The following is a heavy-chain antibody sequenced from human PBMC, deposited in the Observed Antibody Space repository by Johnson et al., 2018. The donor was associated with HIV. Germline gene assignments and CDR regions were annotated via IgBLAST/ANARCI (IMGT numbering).Heavy chain of an antibody. D-gene: IGHD5-24*01. CDR3: ARACRDGYTCDAFDI. CDR1: GFTFSSYD. CDR2: IFSGGTT. Sequence: VQLVESGGGLVQPGGSLRLSCAASGFTFSSYDMHWVRQAPGKGLDCVSVIFSGGTTYYADSVNGRFTISRDNSKNTLYLQMNSLRAEDTALYYCARACRDGYTCDAFDIWGQGTMVTVSS. J-gene: IGHJ3*02. V-gene: IGHV3-66*01.